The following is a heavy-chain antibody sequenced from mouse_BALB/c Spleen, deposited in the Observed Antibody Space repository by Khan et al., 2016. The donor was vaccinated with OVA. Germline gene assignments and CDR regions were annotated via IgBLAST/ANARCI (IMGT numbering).Heavy chain of an antibody. D-gene: IGHD3-3*01. CDR2: ISYTGST. J-gene: IGHJ3*01. Sequence: QLEESGPGLVKPSQSLSLTCTVTGYSITSDYAWNWIRQFPGNKLEWMGYISYTGSTSYTPSLKSRISITRDTSKNQPFLQLNSVTTEDTATYYCTGGRAYWGQGTLVTVSA. V-gene: IGHV3-2*02. CDR3: TGGRAY. CDR1: GYSITSDYA.